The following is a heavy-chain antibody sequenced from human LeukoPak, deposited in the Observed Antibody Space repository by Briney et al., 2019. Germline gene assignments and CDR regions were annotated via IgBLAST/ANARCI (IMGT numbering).Heavy chain of an antibody. CDR1: GGSISSGGYY. Sequence: PSETLSLTFTVSGGSISSGGYYWSWIRQHPGKGLEWIGYIYYSGSTYYNPSLKSRVTISVDTSKNQFSLKLSSVTAADTAVYYCARSATTAIDYWGQGTLVTVSS. J-gene: IGHJ4*02. CDR2: IYYSGST. V-gene: IGHV4-31*03. D-gene: IGHD1-26*01. CDR3: ARSATTAIDY.